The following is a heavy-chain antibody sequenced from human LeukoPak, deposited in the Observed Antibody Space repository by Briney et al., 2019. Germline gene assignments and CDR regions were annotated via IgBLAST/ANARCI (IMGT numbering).Heavy chain of an antibody. J-gene: IGHJ5*02. CDR3: ARATQCQLINSFDP. CDR1: GGPISSYY. V-gene: IGHV4-59*01. CDR2: IYYSGST. D-gene: IGHD2-2*01. Sequence: PSETLSLTCTVSGGPISSYYWSWIRQPPGQGLEWIGYIYYSGSTNYNPSLKSRATISVDTSKNQFSLKLSSVTAADTALYYYARATQCQLINSFDPWGQGTLVTVSS.